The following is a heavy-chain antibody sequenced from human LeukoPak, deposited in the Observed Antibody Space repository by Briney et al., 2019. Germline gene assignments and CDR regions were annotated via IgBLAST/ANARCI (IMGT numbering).Heavy chain of an antibody. D-gene: IGHD2-15*01. CDR1: GFTFSRHG. Sequence: GGSLRLSCAASGFTFSRHGMHWVRQAPGKGLEGVAFIRYDGSDKYYADSVKGRFTISRDNSENTLYLQMNSLRPEDTAVYYCAKGFYYCSDGCPQYYYYMDVWGKGTTVIVSS. CDR2: IRYDGSDK. CDR3: AKGFYYCSDGCPQYYYYMDV. J-gene: IGHJ6*03. V-gene: IGHV3-30*02.